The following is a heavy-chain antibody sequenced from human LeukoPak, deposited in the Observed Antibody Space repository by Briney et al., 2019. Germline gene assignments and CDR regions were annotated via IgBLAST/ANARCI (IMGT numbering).Heavy chain of an antibody. V-gene: IGHV3-23*01. CDR2: ISGSGGST. J-gene: IGHJ4*02. CDR3: ARAASLVAAAGTGALDY. Sequence: GGSLRLSCAASGFTFSSYAMSWVRQAPGKGLEWVSTISGSGGSTYYADSVKGRFTISRDNAKNSLYLQMNSLRAEDTAVYYCARAASLVAAAGTGALDYWGQGTLVTVSS. CDR1: GFTFSSYA. D-gene: IGHD6-13*01.